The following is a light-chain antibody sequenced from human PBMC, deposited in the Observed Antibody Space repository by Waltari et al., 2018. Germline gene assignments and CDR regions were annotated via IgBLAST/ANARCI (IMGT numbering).Light chain of an antibody. CDR3: CSYTYSSTWV. Sequence: QSALTQPASVSGSPGQSITIPCTGTSSDVGGSDLISWYQHHPGKAPKLMIYEGTKRPSGASTRFSGSKSGNTASLTISGLQAEDEADYYCCSYTYSSTWVFGGGTKLTVL. V-gene: IGLV2-23*01. CDR1: SSDVGGSDL. J-gene: IGLJ3*02. CDR2: EGT.